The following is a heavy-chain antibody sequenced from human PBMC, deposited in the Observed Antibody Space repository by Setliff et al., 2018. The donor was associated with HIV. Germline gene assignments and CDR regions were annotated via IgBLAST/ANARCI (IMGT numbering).Heavy chain of an antibody. CDR1: GYTFTGYH. CDR3: ATGRDSSGYYFLADY. J-gene: IGHJ4*02. D-gene: IGHD3-22*01. Sequence: ASVKVSCKTSGYTFTGYHMHWVRQAPGQGLEWMGWINPNSGGTIYAQEFQDRVTMTRDTSSSTAYMELSRLRSDDTAVYYCATGRDSSGYYFLADYWGRGTLVTVSS. V-gene: IGHV1-2*02. CDR2: INPNSGGT.